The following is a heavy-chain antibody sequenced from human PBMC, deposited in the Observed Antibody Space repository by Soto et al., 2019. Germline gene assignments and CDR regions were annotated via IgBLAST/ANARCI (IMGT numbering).Heavy chain of an antibody. V-gene: IGHV3-30*18. Sequence: QVQLVESGGGVVQPGRSLRLSCAASGFTFSSYGMHWVRQAPGKGLEWVAVISYDGSNKYYADSVKGRFTITRDNSKKRLYLQMNRRGAEDTAVYYCAKVFAREAVAGLFDYGGKGTLV. CDR2: ISYDGSNK. J-gene: IGHJ4*02. CDR1: GFTFSSYG. CDR3: AKVFAREAVAGLFDY. D-gene: IGHD6-19*01.